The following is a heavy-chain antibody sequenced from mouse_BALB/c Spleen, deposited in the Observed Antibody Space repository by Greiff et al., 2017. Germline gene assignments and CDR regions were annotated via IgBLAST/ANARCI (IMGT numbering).Heavy chain of an antibody. CDR3: ARDDYDAAWFAY. Sequence: EVQLVESGGGLVQPGGSRKLSCAASGFTFSSFGMHWVRQAPEKGLEWVAYISSGSSTIYYADTVKGRFTISRDNPKNTLFLQMTSLRSEDTAMYYCARDDYDAAWFAYWGQGTLVTVSA. J-gene: IGHJ3*01. D-gene: IGHD2-4*01. V-gene: IGHV5-17*02. CDR2: ISSGSSTI. CDR1: GFTFSSFG.